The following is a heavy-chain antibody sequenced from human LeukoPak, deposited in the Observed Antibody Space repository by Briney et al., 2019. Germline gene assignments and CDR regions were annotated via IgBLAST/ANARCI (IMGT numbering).Heavy chain of an antibody. Sequence: GGSLRLSCTASGFTFGDYAMSWVRQAPGKGLEWVGFIRSKAYGGTTEYAASVKGRSTISRDDSKYIAYLQMNSLKTEDTAVYYCNTDKSGPGYWGQGTLVTVSS. V-gene: IGHV3-49*04. D-gene: IGHD5-12*01. J-gene: IGHJ4*02. CDR1: GFTFGDYA. CDR2: IRSKAYGGTT. CDR3: NTDKSGPGY.